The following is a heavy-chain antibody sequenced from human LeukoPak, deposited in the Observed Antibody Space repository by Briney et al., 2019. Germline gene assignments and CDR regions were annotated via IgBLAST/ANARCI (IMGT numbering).Heavy chain of an antibody. J-gene: IGHJ6*03. CDR1: GGSISSYY. CDR2: IYYSGST. CDR3: ARAAYCSSTSCYDAFYYYMDV. V-gene: IGHV4-59*01. D-gene: IGHD2-2*01. Sequence: PSETLSLTCTVSGGSISSYYLSWIRQPPGKGLEWIGYIYYSGSTNYNPSLKSRVTISVDTSKNQFSLKLSSVTAADTAVYYCARAAYCSSTSCYDAFYYYMDVWGKGTTVTVSS.